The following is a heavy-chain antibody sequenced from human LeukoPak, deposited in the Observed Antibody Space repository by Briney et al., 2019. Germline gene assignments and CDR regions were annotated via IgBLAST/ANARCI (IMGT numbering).Heavy chain of an antibody. V-gene: IGHV4-59*01. CDR2: MYYSGST. CDR1: GGTISSYY. Sequence: SETLSLTCTVSGGTISSYYWTWIRQPPGKGLEWIGYMYYSGSTSYNPSLKSRVSMSVDTSKNQFSLNLRSVTAADTAVYYCARDQGGPFDYWGQGTLVTVSS. J-gene: IGHJ4*02. D-gene: IGHD2-15*01. CDR3: ARDQGGPFDY.